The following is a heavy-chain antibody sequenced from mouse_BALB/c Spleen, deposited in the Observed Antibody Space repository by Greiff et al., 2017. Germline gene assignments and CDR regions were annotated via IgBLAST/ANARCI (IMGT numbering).Heavy chain of an antibody. J-gene: IGHJ4*01. D-gene: IGHD2-3*01. Sequence: QVQLQQSGAELVKPGASVKLSCKASGYTFTSYYMYWVKQRPGQGLEWIGGINPSNGGTNFNEKFKSKATLTVDKSSSTAYMQLSSLTSEDSAVYYCTTIYDGYFYAMDYWGQGTSVTVSS. V-gene: IGHV1S16*01. CDR2: INPSNGGT. CDR3: TTIYDGYFYAMDY. CDR1: GYTFTSYY.